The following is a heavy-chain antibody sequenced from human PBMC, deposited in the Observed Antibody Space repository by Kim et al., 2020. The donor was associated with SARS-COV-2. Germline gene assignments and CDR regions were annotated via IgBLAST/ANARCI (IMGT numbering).Heavy chain of an antibody. Sequence: SETLSLTCTVSGGSISNYFWSWIRQPPGKGLEWIGYAHYTGNTNYNPSLKSRVTISIDTSKNQFSLKLSSVTAADTAVYYCARHNSGGTFPFGYWGQGTLVTVSS. CDR3: ARHNSGGTFPFGY. J-gene: IGHJ4*02. CDR1: GGSISNYF. V-gene: IGHV4-59*08. D-gene: IGHD2-21*01. CDR2: AHYTGNT.